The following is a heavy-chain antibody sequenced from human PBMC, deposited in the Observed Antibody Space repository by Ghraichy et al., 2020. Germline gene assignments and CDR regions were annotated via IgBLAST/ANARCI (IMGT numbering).Heavy chain of an antibody. V-gene: IGHV4-59*08. D-gene: IGHD3-10*01. CDR2: IYYSGST. J-gene: IGHJ5*02. Sequence: SETLSLTCTVSGGSISSYYWSWIRQPPGKGLEWIGYIYYSGSTNYNPSLKSRVTISVDTSKNPFSLKLSSVTAADTAVYYCARRSLGGGFGESTPDNWFDPWGQGTLVTVSS. CDR1: GGSISSYY. CDR3: ARRSLGGGFGESTPDNWFDP.